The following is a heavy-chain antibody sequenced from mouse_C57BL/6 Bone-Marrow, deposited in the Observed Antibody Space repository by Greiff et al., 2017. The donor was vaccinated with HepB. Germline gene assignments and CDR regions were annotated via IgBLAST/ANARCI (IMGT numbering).Heavy chain of an antibody. V-gene: IGHV1-53*01. CDR2: INPSNGGT. D-gene: IGHD1-1*01. J-gene: IGHJ2*01. Sequence: QVQLQQPGTELVKPGASVKLSCKASGYTFTSYWMHWVKQRPGQGLEWIGNINPSNGGTNYNEKFKSKATLTVDKSSSTAYMQLSSLTSEDSAVYYCAKEGGAYYGSSLFDYWGQGTTLTVSS. CDR3: AKEGGAYYGSSLFDY. CDR1: GYTFTSYW.